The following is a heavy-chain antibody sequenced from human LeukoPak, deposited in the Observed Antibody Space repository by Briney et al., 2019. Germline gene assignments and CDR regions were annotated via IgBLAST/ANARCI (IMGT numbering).Heavy chain of an antibody. D-gene: IGHD6-13*01. Sequence: ASVKVSCKASGYTFTSYGISWVRQAPGQGLEWMGWISTYNGNTNYAPKVQGRVTMTTDTSTSTAYMELRSLRSDDTAVYYCARDRLLGQQLVPSFDYWGQGTLVTVSS. J-gene: IGHJ4*02. CDR1: GYTFTSYG. CDR3: ARDRLLGQQLVPSFDY. CDR2: ISTYNGNT. V-gene: IGHV1-18*01.